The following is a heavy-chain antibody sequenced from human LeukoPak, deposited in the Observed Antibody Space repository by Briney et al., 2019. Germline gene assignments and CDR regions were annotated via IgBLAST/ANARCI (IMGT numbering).Heavy chain of an antibody. CDR2: IKQHGSEK. J-gene: IGHJ6*03. CDR1: GFTFNSYW. CDR3: ARDRHQPRLALAVKDYYYYYYMDV. D-gene: IGHD6-19*01. V-gene: IGHV3-7*01. Sequence: GGPLRLSCAASGFTFNSYWMSWVRQAPGKELEGVANIKQHGSEKYYVVSVKGRFTISKDNAKNSLYLRMNGLRAEDTAFYYCARDRHQPRLALAVKDYYYYYYMDVWGKGTTVTVSS.